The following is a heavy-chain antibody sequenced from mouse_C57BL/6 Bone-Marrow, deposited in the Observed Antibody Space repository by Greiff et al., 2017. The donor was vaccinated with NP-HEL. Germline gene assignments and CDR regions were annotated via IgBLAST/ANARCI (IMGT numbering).Heavy chain of an antibody. V-gene: IGHV5-6*02. J-gene: IGHJ2*01. CDR3: ARRGVAFDY. D-gene: IGHD1-1*01. CDR2: ISSGGSYT. Sequence: EVKLVESGGDLVKPGGSLKLSCAASGFTFSSYGMSWVRQTPDKRLEWVATISSGGSYTYYPDSVKGRLTISRDNAKNTLYLQMSSLKSEDTAMYYCARRGVAFDYWGQGTTLTVSS. CDR1: GFTFSSYG.